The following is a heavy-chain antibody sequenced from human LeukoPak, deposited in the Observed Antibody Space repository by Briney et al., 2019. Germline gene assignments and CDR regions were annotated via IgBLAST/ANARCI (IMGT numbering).Heavy chain of an antibody. CDR3: ARGEYPDILTGYPIDY. D-gene: IGHD3-9*01. CDR2: INPNSGGT. V-gene: IGHV1-2*02. Sequence: ASVKVSCKASGYTFTGYYMHWVRQAPGQGLEWMGWINPNSGGTNYAQKFQGRVTMTRDTSISTAYMELSRLRSDDTAVYYCARGEYPDILTGYPIDYWGQGTLVTVSS. CDR1: GYTFTGYY. J-gene: IGHJ4*02.